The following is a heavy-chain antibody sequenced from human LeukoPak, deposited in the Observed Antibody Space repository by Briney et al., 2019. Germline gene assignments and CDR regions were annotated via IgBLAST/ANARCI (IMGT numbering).Heavy chain of an antibody. D-gene: IGHD4-17*01. CDR3: AREVYGDSSFDY. V-gene: IGHV1-2*02. CDR2: INPNSGGT. Sequence: ASVKVSCKASGYSFSDNYMHWVRQAPGQGPEWMGWINPNSGGTEYSQKFQGRVTMTRDTTISTVYLELSRPRSDDTAVYYCAREVYGDSSFDYWGQGTLLTVSS. CDR1: GYSFSDNY. J-gene: IGHJ4*02.